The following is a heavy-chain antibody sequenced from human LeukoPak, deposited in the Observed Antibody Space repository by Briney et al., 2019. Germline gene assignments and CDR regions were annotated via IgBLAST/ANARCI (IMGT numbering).Heavy chain of an antibody. CDR1: GFTFSSYW. V-gene: IGHV3-74*01. CDR2: INSDGSST. CDR3: AKGSSGYHYYYYGMDV. J-gene: IGHJ6*02. D-gene: IGHD3-22*01. Sequence: GGSLRLSCAASGFTFSSYWMHWVRQAPGKGLVWVSRINSDGSSTSYADSVKGRFTISRDNAKNTLYLQMNSLRAEDTAVYYCAKGSSGYHYYYYGMDVWGQGTTVTVSS.